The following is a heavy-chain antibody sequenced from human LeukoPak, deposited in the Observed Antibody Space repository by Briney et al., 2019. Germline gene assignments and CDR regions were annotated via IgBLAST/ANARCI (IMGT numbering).Heavy chain of an antibody. Sequence: VASVKVSCKASGGTFSSYAISWVRQAPGQGLEWMGGIIPIFSTANYAQKFQGRVTITADESTSTAYMELSSLRSEDTAVYYCARDRGRGSGSYGWGQGTMVTVSS. CDR3: ARDRGRGSGSYG. J-gene: IGHJ3*01. CDR2: IIPIFSTA. CDR1: GGTFSSYA. D-gene: IGHD3-10*01. V-gene: IGHV1-69*13.